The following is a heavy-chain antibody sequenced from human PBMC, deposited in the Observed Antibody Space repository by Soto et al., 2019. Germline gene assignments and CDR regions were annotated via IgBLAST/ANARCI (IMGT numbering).Heavy chain of an antibody. Sequence: QVQLVESGGGVVQPGRSLRLSCAASGFTFSSYGMHWVRQAPGKGLEWVAAIWYDGSNKYYADSGKGRFTISRDNSKTTHYLQMNSRRAEDTAVYYCARFLDVDGAGSYYYYGMDVWGQGTTVTVSS. D-gene: IGHD3-3*01. CDR1: GFTFSSYG. CDR2: IWYDGSNK. J-gene: IGHJ6*02. CDR3: ARFLDVDGAGSYYYYGMDV. V-gene: IGHV3-33*01.